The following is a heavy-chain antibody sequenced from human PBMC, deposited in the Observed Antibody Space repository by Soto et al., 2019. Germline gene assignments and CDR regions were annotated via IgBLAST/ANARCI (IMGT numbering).Heavy chain of an antibody. D-gene: IGHD2-15*01. CDR2: FSSGSSNV. V-gene: IGHV3-21*06. Sequence: GGSLRLSCAASGFTFSNYNMNWVRQAPGKGLEWVATFSSGSSNVYYADSMRGRVTISTDNAKTTAYLQVDSLTAEDTAVYICGKDRRDSWCADYWGQGTLVTVSS. CDR3: GKDRRDSWCADY. CDR1: GFTFSNYN. J-gene: IGHJ4*02.